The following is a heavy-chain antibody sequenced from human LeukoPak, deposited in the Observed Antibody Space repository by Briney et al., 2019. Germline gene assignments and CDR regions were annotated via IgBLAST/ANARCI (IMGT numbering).Heavy chain of an antibody. CDR2: INPNSGGT. CDR3: ARANPGATIKGY. D-gene: IGHD5-12*01. Sequence: ASVKVSCKASGYTFTGYYMHWVRQAPGQGLEWMGWINPNSGGTNYVQKFQGRVTVTRDTSISTAYMELSRLRSDDTAVYYCARANPGATIKGYWGQGTLVTVSS. CDR1: GYTFTGYY. V-gene: IGHV1-2*02. J-gene: IGHJ4*02.